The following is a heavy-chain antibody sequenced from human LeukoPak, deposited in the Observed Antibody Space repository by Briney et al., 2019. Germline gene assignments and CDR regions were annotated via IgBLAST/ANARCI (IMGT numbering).Heavy chain of an antibody. CDR3: ARALPSPLYSGSYADAFDI. CDR1: GLPFSSYS. J-gene: IGHJ3*02. D-gene: IGHD1-26*01. Sequence: KPGGSLRLSCAASGLPFSSYSMNWVRHAPGKGLEWVSSIISSSSYIYYADSVKGRFTISRDNAKNSLYLQMNSLRAEDTAVHYCARALPSPLYSGSYADAFDIWGQGTMVTVSS. CDR2: IISSSSYI. V-gene: IGHV3-21*01.